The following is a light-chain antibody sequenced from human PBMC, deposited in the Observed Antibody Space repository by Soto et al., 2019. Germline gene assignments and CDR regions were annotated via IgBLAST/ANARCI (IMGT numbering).Light chain of an antibody. CDR1: SSDVGGYNS. Sequence: QSALTQPASVSGSPGQSITISCTGTSSDVGGYNSVSWYRQDPGKAPKLMIYDVTNRPSGVSNRFSGSKSGNTASLTISGLQAEDEADYYCCSYAGSSTWVFGGGTKLTVL. CDR2: DVT. CDR3: CSYAGSSTWV. V-gene: IGLV2-14*01. J-gene: IGLJ3*02.